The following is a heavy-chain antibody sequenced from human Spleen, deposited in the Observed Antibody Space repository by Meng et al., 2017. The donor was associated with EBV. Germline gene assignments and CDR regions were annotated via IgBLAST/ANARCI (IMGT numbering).Heavy chain of an antibody. CDR1: DASIRTNNW. J-gene: IGHJ4*02. CDR2: VYHNGHN. Sequence: LQRACPGLVKPPGTLALPCAVSDASIRTNNWWHWVRQPPGKGLEWIGEVYHNGHNNYNPSLKSRVSMSVDELKNQFSLQLSFVTAADTAVYFCARERGAGTYQGFDYWGQGILVTASS. CDR3: ARERGAGTYQGFDY. V-gene: IGHV4-4*01. D-gene: IGHD3-10*01.